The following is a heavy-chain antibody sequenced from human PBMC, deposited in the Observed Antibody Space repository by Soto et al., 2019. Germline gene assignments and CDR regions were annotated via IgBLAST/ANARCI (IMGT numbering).Heavy chain of an antibody. CDR2: ISSRSYTI. D-gene: IGHD6-6*01. CDR3: ARGGSSSDNGMDV. V-gene: IGHV3-48*02. Sequence: EVQLVESGGGLVQPGGSLRLSCAASGFNFSTYSMNWVRQAPGKGLEWVSYISSRSYTIYYIDSVKGRFTISRDNAKSSLYLQMNSLRDEDTAVYYCARGGSSSDNGMDVWGQGTTVTVSS. J-gene: IGHJ6*02. CDR1: GFNFSTYS.